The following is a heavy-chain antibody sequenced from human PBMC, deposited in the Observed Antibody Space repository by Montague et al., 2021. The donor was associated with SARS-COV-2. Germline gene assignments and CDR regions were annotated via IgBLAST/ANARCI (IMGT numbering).Heavy chain of an antibody. CDR2: IWYDGSNQ. D-gene: IGHD3-10*01. CDR3: AREYSAPRWFGEYNRYGMDV. CDR1: GFTFSSYD. J-gene: IGHJ6*02. Sequence: SLSLSWSASGFTFSSYDMPWVRQAPGKGLEWVAVIWYDGSNQYYGDSVKGRFTISRDNSKNTLYLQMNSLRAEDTAVYYCAREYSAPRWFGEYNRYGMDVWGQGTTVTVSS. V-gene: IGHV3-33*08.